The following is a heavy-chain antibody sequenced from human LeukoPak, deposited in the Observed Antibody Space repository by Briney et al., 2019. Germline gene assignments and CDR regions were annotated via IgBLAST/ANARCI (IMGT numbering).Heavy chain of an antibody. J-gene: IGHJ1*01. D-gene: IGHD3-22*01. CDR1: GYTFANYG. CDR3: ARVPLSDSSGHYYPH. Sequence: GASVKVSCETSGYTFANYGMHWVRQAPRQGLEWMGWINTGNGNTKSSQKFQDRVALTRDTSASTAYMELNSLSSEDTAVYYCARVPLSDSSGHYYPHWGQGTLVTVSS. CDR2: INTGNGNT. V-gene: IGHV1-3*04.